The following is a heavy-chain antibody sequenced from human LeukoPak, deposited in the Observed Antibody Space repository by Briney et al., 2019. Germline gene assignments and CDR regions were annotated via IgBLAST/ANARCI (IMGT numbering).Heavy chain of an antibody. CDR3: ARELIAVADIFDY. J-gene: IGHJ4*02. CDR2: INHSGST. Sequence: PSETLSLTCAVYGGSFSGYYWSWIRQPPGKGLEWIGEINHSGSTNYNPSLKSRVTISVDTSKNQFSLKLDSVTAADTAVYYCARELIAVADIFDYWGQGTLVTVSS. V-gene: IGHV4-34*01. CDR1: GGSFSGYY. D-gene: IGHD6-19*01.